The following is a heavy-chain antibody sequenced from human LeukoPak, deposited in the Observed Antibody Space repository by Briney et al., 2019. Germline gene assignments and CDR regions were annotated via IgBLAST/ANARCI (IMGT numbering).Heavy chain of an antibody. CDR2: ISSSSSTI. CDR1: GFTFSSYS. Sequence: GGSLRLSCAASGFTFSSYSMNWVRQAPGKGLEWVSYISSSSSTIYYADSVKGRFTISRDNAKNSLYLQMNSLRDEDTAVYYCARDQTYYYDSSGYYSTNYYYGMDVWGQGTTVTVSS. V-gene: IGHV3-48*02. CDR3: ARDQTYYYDSSGYYSTNYYYGMDV. J-gene: IGHJ6*02. D-gene: IGHD3-22*01.